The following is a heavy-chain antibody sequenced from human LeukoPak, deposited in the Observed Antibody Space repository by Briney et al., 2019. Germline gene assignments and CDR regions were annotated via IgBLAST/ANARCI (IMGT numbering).Heavy chain of an antibody. CDR1: GITLSITS. D-gene: IGHD1-1*01. J-gene: IGHJ4*02. CDR3: ADNLSR. V-gene: IGHV3-48*04. CDR2: IDKSGNPI. Sequence: PGGSLRLSCAASGITLSITSMNWVRQAPGKGLEWISYIDKSGNPIYYAGSVKGRFTISRDTAKNSLYLQMNSLRAEDTAVYYCADNLSRWGQGTLVTVSS.